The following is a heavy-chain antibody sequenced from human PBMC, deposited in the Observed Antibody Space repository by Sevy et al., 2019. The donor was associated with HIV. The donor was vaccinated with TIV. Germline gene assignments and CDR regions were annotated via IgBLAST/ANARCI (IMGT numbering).Heavy chain of an antibody. Sequence: GGSLRLSCAASGFTFSSFAMSWVRHIPGKGLEWVSTIKGRGGSGYYADSVKGRFTLSRDNSNNTVFLQMNRLRDEDTAVDYCARPTPRIAPSSAAFFDYWGQGTLVTVSS. CDR2: IKGRGGSG. V-gene: IGHV3-23*01. CDR3: ARPTPRIAPSSAAFFDY. CDR1: GFTFSSFA. D-gene: IGHD1-26*01. J-gene: IGHJ4*02.